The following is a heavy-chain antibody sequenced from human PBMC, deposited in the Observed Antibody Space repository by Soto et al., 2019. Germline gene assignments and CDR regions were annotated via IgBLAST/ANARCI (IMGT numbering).Heavy chain of an antibody. D-gene: IGHD6-13*01. V-gene: IGHV1-18*01. J-gene: IGHJ4*02. Sequence: QVQLVQSGAEVKKPGASVKVSCKASGYTFTSYAISWVRQAPGQGLEWMGWISAYNGNTNYGQKLQGRVTVTTDTXTXXAYMELRSLRSDDTAVYYCARSAGYSRSLGPLFDYWGQGTLVTVSS. CDR3: ARSAGYSRSLGPLFDY. CDR2: ISAYNGNT. CDR1: GYTFTSYA.